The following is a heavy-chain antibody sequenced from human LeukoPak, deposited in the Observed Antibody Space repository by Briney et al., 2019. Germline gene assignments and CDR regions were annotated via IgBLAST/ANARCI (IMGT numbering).Heavy chain of an antibody. D-gene: IGHD1-26*01. CDR1: GFTFSGSA. CDR2: IRSKANSYAT. J-gene: IGHJ4*02. CDR3: TRLHDSGSSPQDY. V-gene: IGHV3-73*01. Sequence: GGSLRLSCAASGFTFSGSAMHWVRQASGKGLEWVGRIRSKANSYATAYAASVKGRFTISRDDSKNTAYLQMNSLKTEDTAVYYCTRLHDSGSSPQDYWGQGTLVTVSS.